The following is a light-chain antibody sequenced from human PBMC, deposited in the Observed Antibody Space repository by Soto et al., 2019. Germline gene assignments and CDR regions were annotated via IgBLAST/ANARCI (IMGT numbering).Light chain of an antibody. CDR1: QSVSSSY. V-gene: IGKV3-20*01. CDR2: GAS. CDR3: QQYGNSRA. J-gene: IGKJ1*01. Sequence: EIVLTQSPGTLSLSPGERATLSCRASQSVSSSYIAWYQQKPGQAPRLLIYGASSRATGIPDRFSGGGSGTDFTLTISRLEPEDFAVYYCQQYGNSRAFGQGTKVDIK.